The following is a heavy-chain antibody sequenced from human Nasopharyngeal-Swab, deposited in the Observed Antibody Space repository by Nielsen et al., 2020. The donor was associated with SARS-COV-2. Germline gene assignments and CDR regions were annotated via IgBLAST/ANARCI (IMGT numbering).Heavy chain of an antibody. CDR2: IVVGSGNT. CDR3: AASLPYDSSGYYS. J-gene: IGHJ4*02. Sequence: WVRQAPGQHLEWIGWIVVGSGNTNYAQKFQERVTITRDMSTSTAYMELSSLRSEDTAVYYCAASLPYDSSGYYSWGQGTLVTVSS. D-gene: IGHD3-22*01. V-gene: IGHV1-58*01.